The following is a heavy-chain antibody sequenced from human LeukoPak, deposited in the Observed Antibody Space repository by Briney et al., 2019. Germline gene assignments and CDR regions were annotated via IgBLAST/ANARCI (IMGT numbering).Heavy chain of an antibody. D-gene: IGHD2-2*01. CDR1: GYTFTSYY. J-gene: IGHJ6*03. CDR3: ARDGRDNECSSTSRHQSYFYMDV. V-gene: IGHV1-46*01. Sequence: ASVKVSCKASGYTFTSYYMHWVRQAPGQGLEWMGIINPSGGSTSYAQKFQGRVTMTRDMSTSTVYMELSSLRSEDTAVYYCARDGRDNECSSTSRHQSYFYMDVWGKGTTVTVSS. CDR2: INPSGGST.